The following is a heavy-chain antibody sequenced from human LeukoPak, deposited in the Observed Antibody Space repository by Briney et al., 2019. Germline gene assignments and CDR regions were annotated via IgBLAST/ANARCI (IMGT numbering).Heavy chain of an antibody. Sequence: GGSLRLSCAASGFTFSSYGMHWVRQAPGKGLEWVAFIRYDGSNKYYADSVKGRFTISRDNSKNTLYLQMNSLRAEGTAVYYCAKDRAIDYGGNPGGFDYWGQGTLVTVSS. J-gene: IGHJ4*02. CDR3: AKDRAIDYGGNPGGFDY. V-gene: IGHV3-30*02. D-gene: IGHD4-23*01. CDR1: GFTFSSYG. CDR2: IRYDGSNK.